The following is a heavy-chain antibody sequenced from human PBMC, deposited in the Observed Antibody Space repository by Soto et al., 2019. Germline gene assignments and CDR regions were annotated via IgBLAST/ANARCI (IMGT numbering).Heavy chain of an antibody. D-gene: IGHD6-13*01. J-gene: IGHJ6*02. CDR1: GYSFSDYY. CDR3: ARGNSLSYYYYGMDV. CDR2: IYPEDSDT. Sequence: GESLKISCKGSGYSFSDYYIGWVRQISGKGLEWMGIIYPEDSDTKYGPSFQGQVTISADKSISTAYLQWSSLKASDTAMYYCARGNSLSYYYYGMDVWGQGTTVTVSS. V-gene: IGHV5-51*01.